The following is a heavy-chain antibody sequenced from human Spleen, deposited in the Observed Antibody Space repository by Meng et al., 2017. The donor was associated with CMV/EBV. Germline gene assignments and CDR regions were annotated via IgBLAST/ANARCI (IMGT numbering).Heavy chain of an antibody. Sequence: GESLKISCAASGFTFSNYGMSWVRQAPGKGLEWVSVIYAGGSTYFADSVRGRFIVSRDDSKNTVYLQMNKWRTDDTAVYFCARGDSGSSEPLDQWGQGTLVTVSS. J-gene: IGHJ4*02. V-gene: IGHV3-53*01. D-gene: IGHD1-26*01. CDR1: GFTFSNYG. CDR3: ARGDSGSSEPLDQ. CDR2: IYAGGST.